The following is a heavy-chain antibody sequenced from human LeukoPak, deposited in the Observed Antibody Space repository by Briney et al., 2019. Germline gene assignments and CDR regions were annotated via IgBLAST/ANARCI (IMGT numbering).Heavy chain of an antibody. J-gene: IGHJ4*02. CDR3: ARDHGEEGDYSFDY. D-gene: IGHD3-10*01. CDR2: IYHSGTT. V-gene: IGHV4-4*02. CDR1: GGSISSNNW. Sequence: NASETLSLTCAVSGGSISSNNWWSWVRQPPGKGLEWIGEIYHSGTTNYNPSLKSRVTISVDKSKNQFSLNLTSVTAADTAVYYCARDHGEEGDYSFDYWGQGTLVTVSS.